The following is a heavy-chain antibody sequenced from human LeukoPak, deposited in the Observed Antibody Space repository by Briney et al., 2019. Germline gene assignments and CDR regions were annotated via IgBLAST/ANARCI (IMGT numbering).Heavy chain of an antibody. Sequence: PGGSLRLSCAASGFTFDDYAMHWVRQAPGKGLEWVSGISWNSGSIGYADSVKGRFTISRDNAKNSLYLQMNSLRAEDTAVYYCARDRKEQVDTEALDYWGQGTLVTVSS. D-gene: IGHD5-18*01. CDR3: ARDRKEQVDTEALDY. CDR1: GFTFDDYA. J-gene: IGHJ4*02. V-gene: IGHV3-9*01. CDR2: ISWNSGSI.